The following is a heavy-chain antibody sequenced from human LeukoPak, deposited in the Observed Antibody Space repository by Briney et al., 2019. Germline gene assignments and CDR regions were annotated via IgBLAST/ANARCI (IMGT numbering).Heavy chain of an antibody. V-gene: IGHV1-18*01. J-gene: IGHJ4*02. Sequence: GASVKVSCKASGYTFTSYGISWVRQAPGQGLEWMGWISAYNGNTNYAQKLQGRVTMTTDTSTSTAYMGLRSLRSDDTAVYYCARDWFYYDSSGYGGGFDYWGQGTLVTVSS. CDR2: ISAYNGNT. D-gene: IGHD3-22*01. CDR1: GYTFTSYG. CDR3: ARDWFYYDSSGYGGGFDY.